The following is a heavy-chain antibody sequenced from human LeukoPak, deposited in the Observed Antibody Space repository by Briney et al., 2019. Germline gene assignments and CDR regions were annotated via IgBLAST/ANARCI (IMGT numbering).Heavy chain of an antibody. CDR2: IRYDGSNK. Sequence: GGSLRLSCAASGFTFSSYGVHWVRQAPGKGLEWVAFIRYDGSNKYYADSVKGRFTISRDNSKNTLYLQMNSLRAEDTAVYYRAKDSGGYSYGLAFDYWGQGTLITVSS. V-gene: IGHV3-30*02. J-gene: IGHJ4*02. CDR1: GFTFSSYG. D-gene: IGHD5-18*01. CDR3: AKDSGGYSYGLAFDY.